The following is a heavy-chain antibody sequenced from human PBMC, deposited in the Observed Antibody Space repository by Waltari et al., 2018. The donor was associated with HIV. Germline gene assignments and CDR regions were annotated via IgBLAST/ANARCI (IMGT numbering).Heavy chain of an antibody. CDR1: VFTFLTYA. D-gene: IGHD6-13*01. CDR3: AKGLAAAGTGDY. V-gene: IGHV3-30*18. CDR2: ISYDGSNK. J-gene: IGHJ4*02. Sequence: VPLVESGGGVVPPGRYRRSYYTASVFTFLTYAIHEVSRAPGKGLEWVAVISYDGSNKYYADSVKGRFTISRDNSKNTLYLQMNSLRAEDTAVYYCAKGLAAAGTGDYWGQGTLVTVSS.